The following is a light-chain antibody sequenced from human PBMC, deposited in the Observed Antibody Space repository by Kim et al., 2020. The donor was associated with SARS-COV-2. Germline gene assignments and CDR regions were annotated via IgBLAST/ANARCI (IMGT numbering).Light chain of an antibody. CDR1: NIESKS. Sequence: SYELTQSPSVSVAPGNTARITCGENNIESKSVHWYQQKPGQAPVVVVYDDSDRPSEIPERFSGSNSGNTATLTISRVEAGDEADYYCQVWDSSSDHVVFGGGTQLAV. V-gene: IGLV3-21*03. CDR2: DDS. CDR3: QVWDSSSDHVV. J-gene: IGLJ2*01.